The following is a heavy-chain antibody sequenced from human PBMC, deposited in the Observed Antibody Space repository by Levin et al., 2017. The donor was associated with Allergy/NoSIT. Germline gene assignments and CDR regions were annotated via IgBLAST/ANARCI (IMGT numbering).Heavy chain of an antibody. J-gene: IGHJ6*02. CDR2: INHSGST. CDR3: ARGQQLYGGYYYYYGMDV. V-gene: IGHV4-34*01. D-gene: IGHD5-18*01. Sequence: SETLSLTCAVYGGSFSGYYWSWIRQPPGKGLEWIGEINHSGSTNYNPSLKSRVTISADTSKNQFSLKVNSVTAADTAVYYCARGQQLYGGYYYYYGMDVWGQGTKVTVSS. CDR1: GGSFSGYY.